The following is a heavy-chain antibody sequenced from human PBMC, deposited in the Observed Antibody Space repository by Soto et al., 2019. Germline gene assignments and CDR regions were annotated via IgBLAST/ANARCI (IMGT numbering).Heavy chain of an antibody. V-gene: IGHV3-33*01. CDR2: IWSDGNMK. CDR1: GFSFSNYG. Sequence: QVQLVESGGGVVRPGRSLSLSCEASGFSFSNYGLHWVRQAPGQGLEWVGGIWSDGNMKLYGESVKGRFTLSRDNSQNTLVLHMSSLRAEDTAIYYCVRGYPEVDFDFWGQGPLATVSS. D-gene: IGHD2-2*01. CDR3: VRGYPEVDFDF. J-gene: IGHJ4*02.